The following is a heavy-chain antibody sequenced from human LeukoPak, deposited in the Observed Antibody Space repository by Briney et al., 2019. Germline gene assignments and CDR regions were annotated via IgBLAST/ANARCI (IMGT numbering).Heavy chain of an antibody. CDR1: GYTLTELS. D-gene: IGHD4-17*01. CDR3: ATYYGDYKGYYYYMDV. Sequence: ASVKVSCKVSGYTLTELSMHWVRQAPGKGLEWVGGFDPEDGETIYAQKFQGRVTMTEDTSTDTAYMELSSLRSEDTAVYYCATYYGDYKGYYYYMDVWGKGTTVTVSS. V-gene: IGHV1-24*01. CDR2: FDPEDGET. J-gene: IGHJ6*03.